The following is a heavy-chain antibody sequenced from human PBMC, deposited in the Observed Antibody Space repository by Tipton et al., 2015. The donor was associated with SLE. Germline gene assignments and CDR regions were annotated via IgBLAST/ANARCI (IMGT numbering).Heavy chain of an antibody. CDR3: ARHDTNYGRHWFDP. J-gene: IGHJ5*02. CDR2: ITNNGNT. D-gene: IGHD2-8*01. V-gene: IGHV4-39*01. Sequence: TLSLTCSISGGSISGTNYYWDWIRQPPGKGPEWIGRITNNGNTYYIPSLQSRVPMSVDTSKNHFSLKLSSVTAADTAVYYCARHDTNYGRHWFDPWGQGTLVTVSS. CDR1: GGSISGTNYY.